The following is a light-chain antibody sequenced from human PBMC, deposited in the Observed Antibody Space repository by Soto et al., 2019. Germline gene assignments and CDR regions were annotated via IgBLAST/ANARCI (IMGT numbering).Light chain of an antibody. Sequence: QSVLTQPASVSGSPGQSITISCTGTSSDVGGYNYVSWSQQHPGKAPKLIIYEVSNRPSGVSNRFSGSKSGNTASLTISGLQAEDEADYYCSSYTSSSTPYLVFGGGTQLTVL. V-gene: IGLV2-14*01. CDR2: EVS. CDR1: SSDVGGYNY. J-gene: IGLJ2*01. CDR3: SSYTSSSTPYLV.